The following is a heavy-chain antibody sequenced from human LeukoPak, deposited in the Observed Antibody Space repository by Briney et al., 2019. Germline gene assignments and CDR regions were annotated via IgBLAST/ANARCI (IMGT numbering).Heavy chain of an antibody. CDR1: GFTFSSYS. CDR3: ARGGGGLGY. V-gene: IGHV3-7*02. CDR2: IKQDGSEK. J-gene: IGHJ4*02. D-gene: IGHD3-16*01. Sequence: QPGGSLRLSCAASGFTFSSYSMSWVRQAPGKGLEWVANIKQDGSEKYYVDSVKGRFTVSRDNAKNTLYLQMNSLRAEDTAVYYCARGGGGLGYWGQGTLVTVSS.